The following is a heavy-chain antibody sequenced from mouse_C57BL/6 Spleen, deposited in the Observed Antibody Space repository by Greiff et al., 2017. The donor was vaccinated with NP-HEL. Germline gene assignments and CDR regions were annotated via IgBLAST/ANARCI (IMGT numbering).Heavy chain of an antibody. CDR2: IHPGDGDT. J-gene: IGHJ2*01. D-gene: IGHD1-1*01. CDR3: ARKDYGSFDY. Sequence: QVQLQQSGAELVKPGASVKISCKASGYAFSSYWMHWVKQRPGKGLEWIGQIHPGDGDTNYNGKFKGKATLTADKSSSTAYMQLSSLTSENSAVYFCARKDYGSFDYGGQGTTLTVSS. CDR1: GYAFSSYW. V-gene: IGHV1-80*01.